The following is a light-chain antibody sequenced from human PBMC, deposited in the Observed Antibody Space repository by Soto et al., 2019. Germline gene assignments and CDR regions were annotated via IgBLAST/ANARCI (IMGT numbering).Light chain of an antibody. Sequence: EIVLTQSPATLSLSPGERATLSCRASQSVSNYLAWYQQKPGQAPRLLIYDASNRATGIPVRFSGSGAGTDFTITISRLEPEDFAVYYRQQRSNLFTFGPGTKVEIK. CDR3: QQRSNLFT. CDR1: QSVSNY. J-gene: IGKJ3*01. CDR2: DAS. V-gene: IGKV3-11*01.